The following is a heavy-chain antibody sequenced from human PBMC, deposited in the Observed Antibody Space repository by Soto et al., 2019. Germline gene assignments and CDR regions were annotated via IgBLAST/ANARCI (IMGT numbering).Heavy chain of an antibody. CDR1: GFTVSGNY. J-gene: IGHJ6*02. Sequence: GGSLRLSCAASGFTVSGNYMSWVRQAPGKGLEWVSVIYSGGSTYYADSVKGRFTISRDNSKNTLYLQMNSLRAEDTAVYYCARXYPLYGDYVGYYYGMDVWGQGTTVTVSS. D-gene: IGHD4-17*01. CDR3: ARXYPLYGDYVGYYYGMDV. V-gene: IGHV3-53*01. CDR2: IYSGGST.